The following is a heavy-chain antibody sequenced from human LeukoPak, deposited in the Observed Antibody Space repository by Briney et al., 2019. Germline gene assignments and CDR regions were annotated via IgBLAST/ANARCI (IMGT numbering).Heavy chain of an antibody. CDR3: ASDGLVVVVAATLTDAFDI. CDR1: GFTFDDYA. Sequence: GGSLRLSCAASGFTFDDYAMHWVRQAPGKGLEWVSGISWNSGSIGYADSVKGRFTISRDNAKNSLYLQMNSLRAEDTAVYYCASDGLVVVVAATLTDAFDIWGQGTMVTVSS. J-gene: IGHJ3*02. D-gene: IGHD2-15*01. CDR2: ISWNSGSI. V-gene: IGHV3-9*01.